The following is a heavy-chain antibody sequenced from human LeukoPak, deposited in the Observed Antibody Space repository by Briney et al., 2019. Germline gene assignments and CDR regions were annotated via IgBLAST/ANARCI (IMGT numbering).Heavy chain of an antibody. D-gene: IGHD3-22*01. CDR2: IIPIFGTA. V-gene: IGHV1-69*06. J-gene: IGHJ5*02. CDR3: AKDLGYYYDRSGYYPYGT. CDR1: GGTFSSYA. Sequence: SVKVSCKASGGTFSSYAISWVRQAPGQGLEWMGGIIPIFGTANYAQKFQGRVTITADKSTSTAYMELSSLRFEDTAVYYCAKDLGYYYDRSGYYPYGTWGQGTLVTVSS.